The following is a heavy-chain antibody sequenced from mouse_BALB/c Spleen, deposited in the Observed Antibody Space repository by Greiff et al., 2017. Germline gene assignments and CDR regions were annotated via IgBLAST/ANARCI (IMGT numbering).Heavy chain of an antibody. CDR1: GYTFTSYW. D-gene: IGHD2-4*01. Sequence: VQLQQPGAELVKPGASVKLSCKASGYTFTSYWMHWVKQRPGQGLEWIGEIDPSDSYTNYNQKFKGKATLTVDKSSSTAYMQLSSLTSEDSAVYYCATYYDYDGFDYWGQGTTLTVSS. V-gene: IGHV1-69*02. CDR3: ATYYDYDGFDY. J-gene: IGHJ2*01. CDR2: IDPSDSYT.